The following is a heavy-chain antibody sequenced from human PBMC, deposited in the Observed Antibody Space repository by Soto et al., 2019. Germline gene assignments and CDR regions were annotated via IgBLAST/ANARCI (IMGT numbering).Heavy chain of an antibody. CDR1: GYTFTNYA. CDR2: INAANGDT. J-gene: IGHJ5*02. CDR3: ARDTLLAGNSWYDH. D-gene: IGHD2-15*01. V-gene: IGHV1-3*01. Sequence: QVQLVQSGAEVREPGASVKISCKTSGYTFTNYAIHWVRQAPGQSLEWMGWINAANGDTRYSQKFQGRLTIDRDTSAIAGYMELNSLTSEDTAVYLCARDTLLAGNSWYDHWGQGTPVTVSS.